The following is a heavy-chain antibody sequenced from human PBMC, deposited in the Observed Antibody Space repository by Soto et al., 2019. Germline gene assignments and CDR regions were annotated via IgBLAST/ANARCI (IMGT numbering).Heavy chain of an antibody. V-gene: IGHV3-48*02. J-gene: IGHJ4*02. D-gene: IGHD3-22*01. CDR2: ISSSSSTI. CDR1: GFTFSSYS. CDR3: ASGAGGYYLLITKYYFDY. Sequence: EVQLVESGGGLVQPGGSLRLSCAASGFTFSSYSMNWVRQAPGKGLEWVSYISSSSSTIYYADSVKGRFTISRDNAKNSLYLQMNSLRDEDTAVYYCASGAGGYYLLITKYYFDYWGQGTLVTVS.